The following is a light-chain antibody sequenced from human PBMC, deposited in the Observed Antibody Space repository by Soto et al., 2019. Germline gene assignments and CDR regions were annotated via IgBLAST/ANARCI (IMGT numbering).Light chain of an antibody. CDR1: SSDVGGYNY. Sequence: QSALTQPRSVSGSPGQSLTISCTGTSSDVGGYNYVSWYQQHPGKVPKLMIYDVTKRPSGVPDRFSGSKSGNTASLTISGLQSEDEADYYCCSHAGSYTYVFGTGNKVTV. V-gene: IGLV2-11*01. CDR3: CSHAGSYTYV. CDR2: DVT. J-gene: IGLJ1*01.